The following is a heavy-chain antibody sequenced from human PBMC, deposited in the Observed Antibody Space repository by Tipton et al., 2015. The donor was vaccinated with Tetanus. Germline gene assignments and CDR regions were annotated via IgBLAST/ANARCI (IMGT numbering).Heavy chain of an antibody. CDR2: VSNSGRT. J-gene: IGHJ4*02. CDR3: AXXXYXSAKKGPFDX. CDR1: GDSVRSGDFQ. Sequence: GLVKPSETLSLTCTVSGDSVRSGDFQWNWIRQPPGKGLEWLAYVSNSGRTNSNYDLKDRITISQDTSKTRFSLKLTSVTAADTAVXYCAXXXYXSAKKGPFDXWXXGXXXIXSS. V-gene: IGHV4-61*08.